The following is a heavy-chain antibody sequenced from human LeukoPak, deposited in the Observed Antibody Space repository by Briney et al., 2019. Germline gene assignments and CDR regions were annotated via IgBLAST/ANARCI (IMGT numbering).Heavy chain of an antibody. CDR2: ISWNSGSI. V-gene: IGHV3-9*01. J-gene: IGHJ4*02. CDR1: GFTFDDYA. CDR3: AKDGEKAYGSGSPILG. D-gene: IGHD3-10*01. Sequence: PGRSLRLSCAASGFTFDDYAMHWVRQAPGKGLEWVSGISWNSGSIGYADSVKGRFTISRDNAKNSLYLQMNSLRAEDTALYYCAKDGEKAYGSGSPILGWGQGTLVTVSS.